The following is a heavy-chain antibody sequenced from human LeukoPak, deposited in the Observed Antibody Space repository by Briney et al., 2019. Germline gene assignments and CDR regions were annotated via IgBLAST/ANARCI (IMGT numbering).Heavy chain of an antibody. CDR1: GFSFSDHY. V-gene: IGHV3-72*01. Sequence: HPGGSLRLSCAISGFSFSDHYMDWVRQAPGKGLEWVARSRNEANRYTTDYAASVKGRFTISRVESDNSLHLQMKSLTTEDTAVYYCARELTGSYIYFYGIDVWGQGTTVIVSS. CDR2: SRNEANRYTT. CDR3: ARELTGSYIYFYGIDV. D-gene: IGHD1-26*01. J-gene: IGHJ6*02.